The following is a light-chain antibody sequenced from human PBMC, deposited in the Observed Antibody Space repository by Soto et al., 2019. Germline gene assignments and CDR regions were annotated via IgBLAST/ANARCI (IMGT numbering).Light chain of an antibody. Sequence: QSVLTQPASVSGSPGQSITISCTGTSSDVGGYNYVSWYQQHPGKAPKLMISEVSNRPSGISNRFSGSKSGNTASLTISGLQAEDEADYYCSSYSSITSVVFGGGTKLTVL. CDR2: EVS. J-gene: IGLJ2*01. V-gene: IGLV2-14*01. CDR3: SSYSSITSVV. CDR1: SSDVGGYNY.